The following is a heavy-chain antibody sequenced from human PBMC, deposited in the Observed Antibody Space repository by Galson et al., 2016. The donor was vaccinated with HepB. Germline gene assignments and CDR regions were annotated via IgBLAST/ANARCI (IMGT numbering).Heavy chain of an antibody. V-gene: IGHV3-30*04. J-gene: IGHJ4*02. CDR2: ISYDGSNK. Sequence: SLRLSCAASRFTFSSYALHWVRQAPGKGLEWVAIISYDGSNKRYTDSVKGRFTISRDNSKNTLYLQMNSLRPEDTAVYYCARDQYYDAVTGYYKGRGYFDYWGQGTLVTVSS. CDR3: ARDQYYDAVTGYYKGRGYFDY. D-gene: IGHD3-9*01. CDR1: RFTFSSYA.